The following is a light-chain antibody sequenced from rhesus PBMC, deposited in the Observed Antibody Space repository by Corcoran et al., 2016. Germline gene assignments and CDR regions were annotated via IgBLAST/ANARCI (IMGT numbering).Light chain of an antibody. Sequence: DIQLTQSPSSLSASVGDRVTITCRASENINNYLHWYQQKPGKAPNLLVYQSSTLQSGVPSRFSGSGAGTDFTLTIGSLQPEYFATYYCQHSFGTPFTFGPGTKLDIK. CDR3: QHSFGTPFT. J-gene: IGKJ3*01. V-gene: IGKV1-74*01. CDR2: QSS. CDR1: ENINNY.